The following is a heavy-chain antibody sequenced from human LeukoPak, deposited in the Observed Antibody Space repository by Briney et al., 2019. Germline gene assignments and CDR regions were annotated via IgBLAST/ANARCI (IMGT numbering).Heavy chain of an antibody. Sequence: SETLSLTCTVSGGSISSYYWSWIRQPPGKGLEWIAYICYSGSTNYNPSLKSRVTISLDMSKNQFSLKLTSVTAADTAVYYCARLNYYDSSGYLDYWGQGTLVTVSS. J-gene: IGHJ4*02. CDR2: ICYSGST. V-gene: IGHV4-59*08. CDR3: ARLNYYDSSGYLDY. CDR1: GGSISSYY. D-gene: IGHD3-22*01.